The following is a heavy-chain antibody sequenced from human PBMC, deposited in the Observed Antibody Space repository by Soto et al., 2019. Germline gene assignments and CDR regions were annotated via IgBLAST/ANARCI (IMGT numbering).Heavy chain of an antibody. V-gene: IGHV1-46*01. CDR2: INPSGGST. J-gene: IGHJ5*02. CDR3: ARDRRLGASDKWLDP. Sequence: ASVKVSCKASGYTFTSYYMHWVRQAPGQGLEWMGIINPSGGSTSYAQKFQGRVTMTRDTSTSTVYMELSSLRSEDTAVYYCARDRRLGASDKWLDPWGQGTLVTVSS. D-gene: IGHD1-26*01. CDR1: GYTFTSYY.